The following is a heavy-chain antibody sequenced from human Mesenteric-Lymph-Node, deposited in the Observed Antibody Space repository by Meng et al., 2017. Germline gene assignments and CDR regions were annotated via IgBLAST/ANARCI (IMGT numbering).Heavy chain of an antibody. CDR2: IIPIFGTA. CDR1: GGTFSSYA. D-gene: IGHD3-22*01. Sequence: SVKVSCKASGGTFSSYAISWVRQAPGQGLEWMGGIIPIFGTANYAQKFQGRVTITADESTSTAYMELSSLRSEDTAVYYCARSPRDVVVVITHPFDYWGQGTLVTVSS. J-gene: IGHJ4*02. CDR3: ARSPRDVVVVITHPFDY. V-gene: IGHV1-69*13.